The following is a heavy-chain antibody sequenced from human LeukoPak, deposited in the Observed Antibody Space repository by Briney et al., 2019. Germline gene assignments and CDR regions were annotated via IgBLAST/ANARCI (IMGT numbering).Heavy chain of an antibody. Sequence: SETLSLTCTVSGASISSSSYYWGWIRQPPGKGLEWIGSIYYSGSTNYNPSLKSRVTISVDTSKNQFSLKLSSVTAADTAVYYCARDLDYYYYMDVWGKGTTVTISS. CDR3: ARDLDYYYYMDV. V-gene: IGHV4-39*07. CDR1: GASISSSSYY. CDR2: IYYSGST. J-gene: IGHJ6*03.